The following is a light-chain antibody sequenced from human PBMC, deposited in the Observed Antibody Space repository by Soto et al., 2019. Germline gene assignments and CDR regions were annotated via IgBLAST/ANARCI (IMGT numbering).Light chain of an antibody. J-gene: IGKJ5*01. V-gene: IGKV3-20*01. CDR2: GTS. CDR3: QQYGSSPIT. CDR1: QSIRNKH. Sequence: EIVLTQSPGTLSLSAGERLTLSCRASQSIRNKHLARYQQKPGQAPRLIFHGTSNRATGIPDRFSGSGSGTEFTLTISRLEPEDFEVYYCQQYGSSPITFGQGTRLEIK.